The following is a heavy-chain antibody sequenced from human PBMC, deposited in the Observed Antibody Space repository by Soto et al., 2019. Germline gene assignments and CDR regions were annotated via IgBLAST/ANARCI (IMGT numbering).Heavy chain of an antibody. D-gene: IGHD3-10*01. CDR1: GGTFSSYT. CDR2: IIPILGIA. CDR3: ARDSRGSGSYYDIYFDY. V-gene: IGHV1-69*04. Sequence: SVKVSCKASGGTFSSYTISWVRQAPGQGLEWMGRIIPILGIANYAQKFQGRVTITADKSTSTAYMELSSLRSEDTAVYYCARDSRGSGSYYDIYFDYWGQGTLVTVSS. J-gene: IGHJ4*02.